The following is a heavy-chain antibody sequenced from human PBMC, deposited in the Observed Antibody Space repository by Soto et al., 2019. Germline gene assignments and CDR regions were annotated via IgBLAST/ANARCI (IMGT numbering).Heavy chain of an antibody. D-gene: IGHD6-13*01. CDR1: GGSISSYY. CDR2: IYYSGST. Sequence: SETLSLTCTVSGGSISSYYWSWIRQHPGKGLEWIGYIYYSGSTNYNPSLKSRVTISVDTSKNQFSLKLSSVTAADTAVYYCAGTSSSWDYYYYGMDVWGQGTTVTVSS. CDR3: AGTSSSWDYYYYGMDV. V-gene: IGHV4-59*01. J-gene: IGHJ6*02.